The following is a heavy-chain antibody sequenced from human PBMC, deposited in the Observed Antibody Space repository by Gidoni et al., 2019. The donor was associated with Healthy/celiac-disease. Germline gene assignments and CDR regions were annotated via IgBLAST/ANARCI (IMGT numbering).Heavy chain of an antibody. CDR1: GFTFSSSG. CDR3: ARGMWEPTPPPRNPFDY. D-gene: IGHD1-26*01. Sequence: QVQLVESGGGVVQPGRSLRLSCAASGFTFSSSGMHWVRQAPGKGLEWVAVIWYDGSNKYYADSVKGRFTISRDNSKNTLYLQMNSLRAEDTAVYYCARGMWEPTPPPRNPFDYWGQGTLVTVSS. CDR2: IWYDGSNK. V-gene: IGHV3-33*01. J-gene: IGHJ4*02.